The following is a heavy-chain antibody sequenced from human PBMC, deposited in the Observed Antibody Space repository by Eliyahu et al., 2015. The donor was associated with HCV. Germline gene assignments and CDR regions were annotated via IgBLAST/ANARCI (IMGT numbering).Heavy chain of an antibody. CDR3: SNHVIGVGSTWGI. J-gene: IGHJ4*02. V-gene: IGHV3-15*01. Sequence: EMLLVESGGGLVQSGGSLRLSCXASGFXFRNAWMGWVRQAPGKGLEWVGRIKREVDGEATDYAAPVKGRFTISRDDSRTTLYLQMNGLGSEDTAVYYCSNHVIGVGSTWGIWGQGTLVTVSS. CDR2: IKREVDGEAT. D-gene: IGHD3-16*01. CDR1: GFXFRNAW.